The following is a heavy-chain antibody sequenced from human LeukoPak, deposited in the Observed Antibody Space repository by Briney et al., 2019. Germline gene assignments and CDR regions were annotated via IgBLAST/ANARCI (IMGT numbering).Heavy chain of an antibody. CDR1: GFSLTTSGVA. Sequence: SGPTLVKPTQTLTLTCTFSGFSLTTSGVAVGWIRQPPGKALEWLALIYWDDDKRYSPSLKSRPTITKDTSKNQVVLTMTNMDPVDTAAYYCAHGGREMATMDLFDYWGQGTLVTVSS. V-gene: IGHV2-5*02. CDR3: AHGGREMATMDLFDY. D-gene: IGHD5-24*01. CDR2: IYWDDDK. J-gene: IGHJ4*02.